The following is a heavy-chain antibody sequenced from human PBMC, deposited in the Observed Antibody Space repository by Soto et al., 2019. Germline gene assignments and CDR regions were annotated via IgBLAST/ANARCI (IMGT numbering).Heavy chain of an antibody. D-gene: IGHD3-16*01. Sequence: QVQLVQSGAEVKKPGSSVKVSCKASGGVFRNYAINWVRQAPGQGLEWMGGITPGSGTADDPQKFQDRDTSTAAETTTTAYMEQTRLKTEDTAVDCCARDRWGSSPCESWGQGTRVTVAS. CDR1: GGVFRNYA. CDR2: ITPGSGTA. CDR3: ARDRWGSSPCES. V-gene: IGHV1-69*01. J-gene: IGHJ5*02.